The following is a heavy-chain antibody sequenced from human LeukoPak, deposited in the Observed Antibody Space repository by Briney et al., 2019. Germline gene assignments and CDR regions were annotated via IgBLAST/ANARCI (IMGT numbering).Heavy chain of an antibody. Sequence: GASVKVSCKVSGYTLTELSMHWVRQAPGKGLEWMGGFDPEDGETIYAQKFQGRVTMTEDTSTDTAYMELSSLRSEDTAVYYCAREDTTYYHDTSGYGYGAFDIWGQGTMVTVSS. CDR1: GYTLTELS. CDR2: FDPEDGET. J-gene: IGHJ3*02. D-gene: IGHD3-22*01. CDR3: AREDTTYYHDTSGYGYGAFDI. V-gene: IGHV1-24*01.